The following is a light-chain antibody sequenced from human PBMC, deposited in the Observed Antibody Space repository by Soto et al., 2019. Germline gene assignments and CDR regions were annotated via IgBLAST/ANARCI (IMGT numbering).Light chain of an antibody. Sequence: QMTRLPSFRSSSLVDRVTITCRVGQSVSIYLNWYQQKPGKAPNLLISAASSLQNGVPSRFRGSGSGTDFTLTISGLQREDFATYYCQQSYSTPPWAFGQGTKVDI. CDR1: QSVSIY. CDR3: QQSYSTPPWA. V-gene: IGKV1-39*01. CDR2: AAS. J-gene: IGKJ1*01.